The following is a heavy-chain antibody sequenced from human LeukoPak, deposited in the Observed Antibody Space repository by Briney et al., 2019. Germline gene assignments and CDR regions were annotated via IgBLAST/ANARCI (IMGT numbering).Heavy chain of an antibody. CDR3: ARPSEGYYDGSGYPEYYFDY. CDR2: IYPGDSDT. D-gene: IGHD3-22*01. Sequence: GESLKISCKGSGYSFTSYWIGWVRQMPGKGLEWMGIIYPGDSDTRYSPSFQGQVTISADKSISTAYLQWSSLKASDTAMYYCARPSEGYYDGSGYPEYYFDYWGQGTLVTVSS. CDR1: GYSFTSYW. J-gene: IGHJ4*02. V-gene: IGHV5-51*01.